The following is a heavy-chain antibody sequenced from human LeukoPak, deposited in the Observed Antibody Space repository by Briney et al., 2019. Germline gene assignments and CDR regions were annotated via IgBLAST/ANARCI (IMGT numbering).Heavy chain of an antibody. J-gene: IGHJ3*02. CDR1: GGSISSYY. Sequence: SETLSLTCTVSGGSISSYYWSWIRQPPGKGLEWIGYIYDSGTTNYNPSLKSRVTISVDTSKNQFSLKLSSVTAADTAVYYCARDPSGGSFKGAFDIWGQGTMVTVSS. V-gene: IGHV4-59*01. CDR3: ARDPSGGSFKGAFDI. CDR2: IYDSGTT. D-gene: IGHD2-15*01.